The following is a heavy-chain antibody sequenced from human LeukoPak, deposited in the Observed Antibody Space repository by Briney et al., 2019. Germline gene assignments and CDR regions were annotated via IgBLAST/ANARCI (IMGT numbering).Heavy chain of an antibody. CDR2: IYYTGST. J-gene: IGHJ3*02. D-gene: IGHD3-3*01. Sequence: SETLSLTCTVSGGSISSYYWNWIRQPPGKGLEWIGYIYYTGSTNYNPSLKSRVTISVDTSKNQFSLKLSSVTAADTALYYCARQDFQFLFGAFDIWGQGTMVTVSS. CDR3: ARQDFQFLFGAFDI. CDR1: GGSISSYY. V-gene: IGHV4-59*08.